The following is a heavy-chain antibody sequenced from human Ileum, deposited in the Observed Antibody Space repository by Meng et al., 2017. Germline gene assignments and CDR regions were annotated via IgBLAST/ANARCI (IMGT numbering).Heavy chain of an antibody. J-gene: IGHJ1*01. V-gene: IGHV4-4*02. CDR1: GGSISSSIW. D-gene: IGHD3-10*01. Sequence: QGQLQESGPGLVKPSGTRSLPCAVSGGSISSSIWWSWVRQPPEKGLEWIGEIHHSETTNYSPSLKSRLTISVDKSKNQFSLKLQSVTAADTAVYFCARGVVSGSHYNTYWGQGILVTVSS. CDR2: IHHSETT. CDR3: ARGVVSGSHYNTY.